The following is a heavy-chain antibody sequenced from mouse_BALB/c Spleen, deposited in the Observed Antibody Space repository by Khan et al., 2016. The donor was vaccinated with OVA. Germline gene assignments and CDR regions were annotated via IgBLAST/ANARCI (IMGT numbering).Heavy chain of an antibody. V-gene: IGHV5-6-5*01. CDR2: ISSGGST. Sequence: EVELVESGGGLVKPGGSLKLSCAASGFTFSIYAMSWVRQTPEKRLEWVASISSGGSTYYPDSVRGRFTISRDNARNILYLLMSSLRSADTAMYYYSEGDYHGRGYFDVWGAGTTVTVSS. CDR1: GFTFSIYA. CDR3: SEGDYHGRGYFDV. D-gene: IGHD1-2*01. J-gene: IGHJ1*01.